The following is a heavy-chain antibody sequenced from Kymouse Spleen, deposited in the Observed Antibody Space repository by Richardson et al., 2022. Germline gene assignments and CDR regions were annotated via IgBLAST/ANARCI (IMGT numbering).Heavy chain of an antibody. V-gene: IGHV3-30*18. CDR1: GFTFSSYG. D-gene: IGHD1-1*01,IGHD1-20*01,IGHD1-7*01. CDR2: ISYDGSNK. Sequence: QVQLVESGGGVVQPGRSLRLSCAASGFTFSSYGMHWVRQAPGKGLEWVAVISYDGSNKYYADSVKGRFTISRDNSKNTLYLQMNSLRAEDTAVYYCAGTGTYYFDYWGQGTLVTVSS. J-gene: IGHJ4*02. CDR3: AGTGTYYFDY.